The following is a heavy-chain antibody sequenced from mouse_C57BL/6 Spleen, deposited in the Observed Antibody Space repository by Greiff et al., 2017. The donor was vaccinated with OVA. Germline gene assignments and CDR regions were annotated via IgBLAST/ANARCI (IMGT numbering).Heavy chain of an antibody. V-gene: IGHV1-80*01. D-gene: IGHD2-4*01. J-gene: IGHJ2*01. CDR2: IYPGDGDT. CDR3: ARYEYDYDEKFDY. Sequence: QVQLKESGAELVKPGASVKISCKASGYAFSSYWMNWVKQRPGKGLEWIGQIYPGDGDTNYNGKFKGKATLTADKSSSTAYMQLSSLTSEDSAVYFCARYEYDYDEKFDYWGQGTTLTVSS. CDR1: GYAFSSYW.